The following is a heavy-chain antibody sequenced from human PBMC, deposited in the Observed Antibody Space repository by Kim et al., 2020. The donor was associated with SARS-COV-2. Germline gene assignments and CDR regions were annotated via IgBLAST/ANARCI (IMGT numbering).Heavy chain of an antibody. CDR2: IYHSGST. Sequence: SETLSLTCAVSGGSISSSNWWSWVRQPPGKGLEWIGEIYHSGSTNYNPSLKSRVTISVDKSKNQFSLKLSSVTAADTAVYYCVNVGADVNWFDPWGQGTLVAVSS. CDR3: VNVGADVNWFDP. CDR1: GGSISSSNW. V-gene: IGHV4-4*02. J-gene: IGHJ5*02. D-gene: IGHD1-26*01.